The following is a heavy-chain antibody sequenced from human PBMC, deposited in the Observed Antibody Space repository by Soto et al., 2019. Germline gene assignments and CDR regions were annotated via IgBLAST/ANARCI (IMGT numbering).Heavy chain of an antibody. V-gene: IGHV4-31*03. J-gene: IGHJ5*02. CDR1: GCAISSGGYN. CDR3: AVEGGDCYPCRCNWFDP. D-gene: IGHD2-21*02. Sequence: SETLSLTCPVSGCAISSGGYNGSWNRQHPGKGLEWIGYIYYSASTYYTPSLKSRVTISVDTSKSQFSLKPSSVTAADTAVYYCAVEGGDCYPCRCNWFDPWGQGTLVTVSS. CDR2: IYYSAST.